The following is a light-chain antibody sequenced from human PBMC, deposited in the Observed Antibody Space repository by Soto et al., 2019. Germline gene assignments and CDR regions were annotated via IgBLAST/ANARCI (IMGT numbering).Light chain of an antibody. CDR2: EVS. CDR1: SSDVGSYNL. V-gene: IGLV2-23*02. CDR3: CSYAGIYV. J-gene: IGLJ1*01. Sequence: QSVLTQPASVSGSPGQSITISCTGTSSDVGSYNLVPWYQQHPGKAPKLMIYEVSKRPSGVSNRFSGSKSGNTASLTISGLQAEDEADYYCCSYAGIYVFGTGTKVTVL.